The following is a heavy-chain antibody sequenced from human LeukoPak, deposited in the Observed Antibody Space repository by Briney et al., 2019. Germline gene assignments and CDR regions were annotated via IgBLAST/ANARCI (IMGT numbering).Heavy chain of an antibody. D-gene: IGHD5-24*01. V-gene: IGHV4-61*08. CDR1: GGSISSGGYY. J-gene: IGHJ3*01. Sequence: SETLSLTCTVSGGSISSGGYYWSWIRQPPGKGLEWIGYIYHSGSTYYNPSLKSRITISVDTSKNQFSLKLSSVTAADTAVYYCARDPPEDREVAFDVWGQGTMVTVYS. CDR3: ARDPPEDREVAFDV. CDR2: IYHSGST.